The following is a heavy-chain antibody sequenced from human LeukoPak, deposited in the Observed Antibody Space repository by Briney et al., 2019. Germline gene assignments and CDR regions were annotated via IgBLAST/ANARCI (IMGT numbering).Heavy chain of an antibody. Sequence: MTSETLSLTCAVYGGSFSGYYWSWIRQPPGKGLEWIGEINHSGSTNYNPSLKSRVTISVDTSKNQFSLKLSSVTAADMAVYYCAGGGRQNCSSTSCYITMVRGVMFYFDYWGQGTLVTVSS. J-gene: IGHJ4*02. CDR2: INHSGST. D-gene: IGHD2-2*02. CDR3: AGGGRQNCSSTSCYITMVRGVMFYFDY. V-gene: IGHV4-34*01. CDR1: GGSFSGYY.